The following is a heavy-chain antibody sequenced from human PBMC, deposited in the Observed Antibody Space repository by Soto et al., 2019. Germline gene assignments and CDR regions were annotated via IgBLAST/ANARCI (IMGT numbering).Heavy chain of an antibody. J-gene: IGHJ6*02. CDR2: MYNTGST. Sequence: QVQLQESGPGLVKPSETLSLTCTVSGGSISRYYWSLIRQPPGKGLEWIGYMYNTGSTVYNPSFKSRVTISVETSKNQFSLKLNSVTAADTAVYYCARDLWGYCGTDFYPLDVLGQGTTVTVSS. D-gene: IGHD2-21*02. V-gene: IGHV4-59*01. CDR3: ARDLWGYCGTDFYPLDV. CDR1: GGSISRYY.